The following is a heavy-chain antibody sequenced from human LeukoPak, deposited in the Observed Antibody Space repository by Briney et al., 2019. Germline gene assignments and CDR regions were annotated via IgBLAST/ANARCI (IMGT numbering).Heavy chain of an antibody. J-gene: IGHJ3*02. Sequence: GGSLRLSCAASGFTFSNAWMSWVRQAPGKGLEWVSVIYSGGSTYYADSVKGRFTISRDNSKNTLYLQMNSLRAEDTAVYYCARSGVVVGAKAFDIWGQGTMVTVSS. CDR1: GFTFSNAW. V-gene: IGHV3-53*01. CDR2: IYSGGST. CDR3: ARSGVVVGAKAFDI. D-gene: IGHD1-26*01.